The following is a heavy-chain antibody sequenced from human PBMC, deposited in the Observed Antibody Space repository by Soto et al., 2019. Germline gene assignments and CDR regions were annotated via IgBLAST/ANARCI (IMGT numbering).Heavy chain of an antibody. CDR1: GFTFSSYA. J-gene: IGHJ1*01. D-gene: IGHD1-26*01. CDR3: AKDLSGSYSAEYFQH. Sequence: PGGSLRLSCAASGFTFSSYAMSWVRQAPGKGLEWVSAISGSGGSTYYADSVKGRFTISRDNSKNTLYLQMNSLRAEDTAVYYCAKDLSGSYSAEYFQHWGQGTLVTVSS. V-gene: IGHV3-23*01. CDR2: ISGSGGST.